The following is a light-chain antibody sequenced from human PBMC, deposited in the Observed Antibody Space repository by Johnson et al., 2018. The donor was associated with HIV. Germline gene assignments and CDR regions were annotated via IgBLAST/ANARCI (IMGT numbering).Light chain of an antibody. CDR1: SSNIGNNY. CDR3: GTWDSSLSQAV. Sequence: QSVLTQSPSVSAAPGQKVTISCSGSSSNIGNNYVSWYQQLPGTAPKLLIYKNDKRPSGIPDRFSGSKSGTSATLGITGLQTGDEADYYCGTWDSSLSQAVFGTGTKVTVL. V-gene: IGLV1-51*02. J-gene: IGLJ1*01. CDR2: KND.